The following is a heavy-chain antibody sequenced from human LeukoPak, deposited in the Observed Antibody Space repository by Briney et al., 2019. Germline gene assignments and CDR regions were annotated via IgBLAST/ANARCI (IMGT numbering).Heavy chain of an antibody. CDR1: GYTFTSYY. D-gene: IGHD2-2*01. Sequence: ASVKFSCKASGYTFTSYYMHWVRQVPGQGLEWMGIINPSGGSTSYAQKFQGRVTMTRDTSTSTVYMELSSLRSEDTAVYYCASIPAAMPEYFQHWGQGTLVTVSS. V-gene: IGHV1-46*01. CDR2: INPSGGST. CDR3: ASIPAAMPEYFQH. J-gene: IGHJ1*01.